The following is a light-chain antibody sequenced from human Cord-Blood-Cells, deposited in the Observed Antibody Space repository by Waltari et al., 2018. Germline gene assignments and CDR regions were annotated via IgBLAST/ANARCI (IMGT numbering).Light chain of an antibody. CDR3: SSYTSSSTRV. CDR2: DVS. CDR1: SSDVGGYNY. V-gene: IGLV2-14*01. J-gene: IGLJ3*02. Sequence: QSALTQPASASGSPGQSINISCTGSSSDVGGYNYVSWYQQHPGKAPKLMIYDVSNRPSGVSNRFSGSKSGNTASLTISGLQAEDEADYYCSSYTSSSTRVFGGGTKLTVL.